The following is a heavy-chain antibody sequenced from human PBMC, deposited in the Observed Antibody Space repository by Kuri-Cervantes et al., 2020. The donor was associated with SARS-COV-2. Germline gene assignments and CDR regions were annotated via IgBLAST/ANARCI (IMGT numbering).Heavy chain of an antibody. CDR2: IKQDGSEK. CDR1: GFTFSGYW. D-gene: IGHD1-26*01. J-gene: IGHJ3*02. Sequence: GGSLRLSCAASGFTFSGYWMSWVRQAPGKGLEWVANIKQDGSEKYYVDSVKGRFTISRDNAKNSLYLQMNSLRAEDTAVYYCAREIVGAGLGAFDIWGQGTMVTVSS. V-gene: IGHV3-7*01. CDR3: AREIVGAGLGAFDI.